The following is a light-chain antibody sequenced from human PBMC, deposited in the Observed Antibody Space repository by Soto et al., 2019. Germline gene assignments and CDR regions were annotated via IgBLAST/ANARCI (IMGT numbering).Light chain of an antibody. CDR2: NTH. Sequence: QAVVTQEPSLTVSPGGTVTLTCASSTGAVISDYYPNWFQQKHGQAPTSLIYNTHNRHSWTPARFSGSLLGNRAALTLSGALPEDEAEYYCLLFSGGAYVFGPGTKVTVL. CDR3: LLFSGGAYV. V-gene: IGLV7-43*01. CDR1: TGAVISDYY. J-gene: IGLJ1*01.